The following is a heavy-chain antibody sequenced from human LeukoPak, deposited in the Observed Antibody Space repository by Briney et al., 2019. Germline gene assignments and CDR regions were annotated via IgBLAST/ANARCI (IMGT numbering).Heavy chain of an antibody. CDR2: MNPNSGNT. J-gene: IGHJ3*02. CDR1: GYTFTSYD. Sequence: ASVKVSCKASGYTFTSYDINWVRQATGQGLEWMGWMNPNSGNTGYAQKFKGRVTMTRNTSISTAYMELSSLRSEDTAVYYCARGAAGSDAFDIWGQGTMVTVSS. V-gene: IGHV1-8*01. D-gene: IGHD6-25*01. CDR3: ARGAAGSDAFDI.